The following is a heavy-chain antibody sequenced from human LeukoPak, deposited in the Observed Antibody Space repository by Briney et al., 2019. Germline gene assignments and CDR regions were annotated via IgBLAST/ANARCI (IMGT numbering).Heavy chain of an antibody. D-gene: IGHD4-17*01. CDR1: GGSFSGYY. V-gene: IGHV4-34*01. J-gene: IGHJ3*02. CDR2: INHSGST. Sequence: KPSETLSLTCAVYGGSFSGYYWSWIRQPPGKGLEWIGEINHSGSTNYNPSLKSRVTISVDTSKNQFSLKLSSVTAADTAVYYCARGPVTADAFDIWGQGTTVTVSS. CDR3: ARGPVTADAFDI.